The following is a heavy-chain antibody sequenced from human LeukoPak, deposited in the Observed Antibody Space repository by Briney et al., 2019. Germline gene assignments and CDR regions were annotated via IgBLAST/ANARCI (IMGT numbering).Heavy chain of an antibody. V-gene: IGHV3-21*01. CDR3: ARGFEQQLASTDY. D-gene: IGHD6-13*01. J-gene: IGHJ4*02. Sequence: PGGSLRLSCAASGFTFSSYSMNWVRQAPGKGLEWVSSISSSSSYIYYADSVKGRFTISRDNAKNSLYLQINSLRAEDTAVYYCARGFEQQLASTDYWGQGTLVIVSS. CDR1: GFTFSSYS. CDR2: ISSSSSYI.